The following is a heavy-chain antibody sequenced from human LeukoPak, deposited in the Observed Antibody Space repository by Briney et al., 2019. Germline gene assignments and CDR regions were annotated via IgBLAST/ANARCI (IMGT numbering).Heavy chain of an antibody. CDR1: GFTFSNYW. Sequence: GGSLRLSCAAPGFTFSNYWMNWVRQAPGRGLEWVANIKQDGSEKYYVDSVKGRFTISRDNAKNSLYLQMNSPRADDTAVYYCARQWDCWGQGTLVTVSS. D-gene: IGHD2-8*01. J-gene: IGHJ4*02. V-gene: IGHV3-7*01. CDR3: ARQWDC. CDR2: IKQDGSEK.